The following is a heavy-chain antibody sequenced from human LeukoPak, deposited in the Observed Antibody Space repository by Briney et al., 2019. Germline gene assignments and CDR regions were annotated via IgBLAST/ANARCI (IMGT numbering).Heavy chain of an antibody. D-gene: IGHD7-27*01. J-gene: IGHJ5*02. Sequence: SETLSLTCAVYGGSFSGYYWSWIRQPPGKGLEWIGEINHSGSTNYNPSLKSRVTISVDTSKNQFSLKLSSVTAADTAVYYCARNLWGNNWFDPWGQGTLVTVSS. CDR3: ARNLWGNNWFDP. CDR2: INHSGST. V-gene: IGHV4-34*01. CDR1: GGSFSGYY.